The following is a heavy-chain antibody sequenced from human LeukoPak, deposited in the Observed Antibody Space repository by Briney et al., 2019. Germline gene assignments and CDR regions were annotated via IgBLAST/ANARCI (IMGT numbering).Heavy chain of an antibody. CDR2: INPNSGGT. CDR1: GGTFSSYA. D-gene: IGHD1-26*01. CDR3: ARSIRMGFNWFDP. J-gene: IGHJ5*02. V-gene: IGHV1-2*02. Sequence: ASVKVSCKASGGTFSSYAISWVRQAPGQGLEWMGWINPNSGGTNYAQKFQGRVTMTRDTSISTAYMELSRLRSDDTAVYYCARSIRMGFNWFDPWGQGTLVTVSS.